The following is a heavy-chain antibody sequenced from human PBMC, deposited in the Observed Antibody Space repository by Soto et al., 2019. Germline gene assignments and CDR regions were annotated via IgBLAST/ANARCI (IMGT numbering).Heavy chain of an antibody. CDR3: AKDIVLMVYATDYYYGMDV. V-gene: IGHV1-3*01. D-gene: IGHD2-8*01. CDR1: GYTFTSYA. Sequence: ASVKVSCKASGYTFTSYAMHWVRQAPGQRLEWMGWINAGNGNTKYSQKFQGRVTITRDTSASTAYMELSSLRSEDTAVYYCAKDIVLMVYATDYYYGMDVWGQGTTVTVSS. J-gene: IGHJ6*02. CDR2: INAGNGNT.